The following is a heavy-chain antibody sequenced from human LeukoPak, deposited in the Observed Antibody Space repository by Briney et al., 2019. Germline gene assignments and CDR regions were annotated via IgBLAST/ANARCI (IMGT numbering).Heavy chain of an antibody. CDR3: ARGIRIAAAGAVPAPDY. V-gene: IGHV1-18*01. Sequence: EASVKVSCKASGYTFTSYGISWVRQVPGQGLEWMGWISAYNGNTNYAQKLQGRVTMTTDTSTSTAYMELRSLRSDDTAVYYCARGIRIAAAGAVPAPDYWGQGTLVTVSS. CDR1: GYTFTSYG. J-gene: IGHJ4*02. D-gene: IGHD6-13*01. CDR2: ISAYNGNT.